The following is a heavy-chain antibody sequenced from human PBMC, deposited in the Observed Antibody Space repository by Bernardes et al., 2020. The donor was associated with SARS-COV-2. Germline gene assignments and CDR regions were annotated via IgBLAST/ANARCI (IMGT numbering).Heavy chain of an antibody. CDR2: IYWDDDN. D-gene: IGHD2-8*02. V-gene: IGHV2-5*02. Sequence: SGPTIVQPTQTLTLTCTFSGFSLRSSGVGVGWIRQPPGKPLAWLGFIYWDDDNRYSPSLKNRLSITKDTSKNQVVLTMTNMGPVDTATYHCAHTLRSRGVSGVRYFDYWGQGILVTVSS. CDR3: AHTLRSRGVSGVRYFDY. CDR1: GFSLRSSGVG. J-gene: IGHJ4*02.